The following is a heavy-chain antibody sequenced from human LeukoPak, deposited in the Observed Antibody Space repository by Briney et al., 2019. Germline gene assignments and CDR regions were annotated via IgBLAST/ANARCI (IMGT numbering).Heavy chain of an antibody. CDR3: AKDREGLSSGYDLEYFDC. J-gene: IGHJ4*02. CDR1: GFTFSSYA. D-gene: IGHD5-12*01. CDR2: ISGGGGTT. Sequence: GGSLRLSCAASGFTFSSYAMNWVRQAPGKGLEWVSAISGGGGTTYYADSVKGRFTISRDNSKNTLFLQMNSLRAEDTAVYYCAKDREGLSSGYDLEYFDCWGQGTLVTVSS. V-gene: IGHV3-23*01.